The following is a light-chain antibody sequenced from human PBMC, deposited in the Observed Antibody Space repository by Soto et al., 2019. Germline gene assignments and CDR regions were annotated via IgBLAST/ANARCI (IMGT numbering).Light chain of an antibody. CDR2: EVS. Sequence: QSALTQPASVSGSPGQSITISCTGTSSDVGGYNYVSWYQQHPGKAPKLIIYEVSNRPSGVSNRFSGSKSGDTASLTISGLHADDEADYYCSSYTSSSTLYVFGTGTKVTVL. V-gene: IGLV2-14*01. CDR3: SSYTSSSTLYV. J-gene: IGLJ1*01. CDR1: SSDVGGYNY.